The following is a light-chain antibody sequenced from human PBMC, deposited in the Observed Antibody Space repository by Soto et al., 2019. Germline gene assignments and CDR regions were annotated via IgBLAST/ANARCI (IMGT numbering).Light chain of an antibody. V-gene: IGLV1-47*01. Sequence: QSVLTQPPSASGTPGQRVTISCSGSTSNIGSNYVYWYQQLPGTAPKLLIYMNNHRASGVPDRFSGSKSGTSASLAISGLRSEAEADYYCAAWDDSLSGRVFGGGTKLTVL. CDR2: MNN. CDR3: AAWDDSLSGRV. J-gene: IGLJ2*01. CDR1: TSNIGSNY.